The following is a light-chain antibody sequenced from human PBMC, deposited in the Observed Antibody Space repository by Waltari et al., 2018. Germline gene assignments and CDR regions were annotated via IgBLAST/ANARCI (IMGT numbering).Light chain of an antibody. V-gene: IGLV8-61*01. CDR3: VLYMSRDIL. J-gene: IGLJ3*02. Sequence: QTVVTQEPSFSVSPGGTVTLTCGLTSGSVSFTHYPSWYQQTPGQTPRTLIFSTKTRASGVPDRFSGSILGDKAALTVTGAQADDEAAYYCVLYMSRDILFGGGTKLTVL. CDR1: SGSVSFTHY. CDR2: STK.